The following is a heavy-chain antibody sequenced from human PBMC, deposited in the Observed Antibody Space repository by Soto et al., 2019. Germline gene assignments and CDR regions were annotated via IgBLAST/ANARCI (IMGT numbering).Heavy chain of an antibody. Sequence: ASVKVSCKASGYTFTGYYMHWVRQAPGQGLEWMGWINPNSGGTNYAQKFQGWVTMTRDTSISTAYMELSRLRSDDTAVYYCARGGWGDIVATMGFLGYYMDVWGKGTTVTVSS. CDR1: GYTFTGYY. J-gene: IGHJ6*03. CDR2: INPNSGGT. V-gene: IGHV1-2*04. D-gene: IGHD5-12*01. CDR3: ARGGWGDIVATMGFLGYYMDV.